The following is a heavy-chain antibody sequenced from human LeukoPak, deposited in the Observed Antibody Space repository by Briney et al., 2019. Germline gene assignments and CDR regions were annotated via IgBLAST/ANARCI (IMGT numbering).Heavy chain of an antibody. D-gene: IGHD3-22*01. Sequence: GGSLRLSCVVSGFTLSSRWMMWVRQAPGEGLEWMTNINRDGSEKNYVDSVKGRFTITRDNAENSLYLQMSSLRAEDTAVYYCARTRSSGYLTLDYWGQGTLVTVSS. CDR2: INRDGSEK. CDR3: ARTRSSGYLTLDY. CDR1: GFTLSSRW. V-gene: IGHV3-7*01. J-gene: IGHJ4*02.